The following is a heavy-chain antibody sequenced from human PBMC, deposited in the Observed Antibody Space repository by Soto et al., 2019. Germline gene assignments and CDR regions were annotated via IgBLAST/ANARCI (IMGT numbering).Heavy chain of an antibody. CDR1: GGSISSGGYY. Sequence: QVQLQESGPGLVKPSQTLSLTCTVSGGSISSGGYYWSWIRQHPGKGLEWIGYIYYSGSTVYNPSPKSRVTISVNSSKNPFSLKHSSATAAGTAVSHCARELSIWGQGTMVTVSS. CDR2: IYYSGST. J-gene: IGHJ4*02. CDR3: ARELSI. V-gene: IGHV4-31*03.